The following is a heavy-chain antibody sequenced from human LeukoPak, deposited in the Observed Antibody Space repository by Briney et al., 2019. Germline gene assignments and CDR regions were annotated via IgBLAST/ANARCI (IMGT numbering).Heavy chain of an antibody. CDR3: ARAPPGCSSTSCYATRFDY. V-gene: IGHV4-30-4*01. J-gene: IGHJ4*02. CDR2: IYYSGST. D-gene: IGHD2-2*01. CDR1: GGSISSGDYY. Sequence: SETLSLTCTVSGGSISSGDYYWSWLRQPPGKGLEWIGYIYYSGSTYYNPSLKSRVTISVDTSKNQFSLKLSSVTAADTAVYYCARAPPGCSSTSCYATRFDYWGQGTLVTVSS.